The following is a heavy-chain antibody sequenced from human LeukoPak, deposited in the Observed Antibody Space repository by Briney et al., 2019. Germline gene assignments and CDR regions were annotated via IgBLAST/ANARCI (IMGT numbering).Heavy chain of an antibody. D-gene: IGHD2-2*02. CDR3: ARDFSVGGGYRSSTSCYTTWFDP. J-gene: IGHJ5*02. Sequence: ASVKVSCKASGYTFTGYYMHWVRQAPGQGLEWMGWINPNSGGTNYAQKFQGRVTMTRDTSISTAYMELSRLRSDDTAVYYCARDFSVGGGYRSSTSCYTTWFDPWGQGTLVTVSS. V-gene: IGHV1-2*02. CDR1: GYTFTGYY. CDR2: INPNSGGT.